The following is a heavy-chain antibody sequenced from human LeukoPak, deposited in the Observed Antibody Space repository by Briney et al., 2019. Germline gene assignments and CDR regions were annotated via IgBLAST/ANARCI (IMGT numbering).Heavy chain of an antibody. V-gene: IGHV3-23*01. D-gene: IGHD3-10*01. CDR3: AKDRSGSGYFDY. CDR2: ISSGGGTT. J-gene: IGHJ4*02. CDR1: GFTFSSHA. Sequence: GGSLRLSCAASGFTFSSHAMSWVRQAPGKGLEWVSRISSGGGTTDYTDSVKGRFTISRDTSKNTLYLQMNSLRAEDTTVYYCAKDRSGSGYFDYWGQGSLVTVSS.